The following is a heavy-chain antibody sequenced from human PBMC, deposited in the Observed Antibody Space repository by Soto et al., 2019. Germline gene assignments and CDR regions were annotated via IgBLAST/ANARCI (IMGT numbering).Heavy chain of an antibody. CDR3: VRGGIAGNWFDP. CDR1: GGSITSGGFS. D-gene: IGHD6-13*01. V-gene: IGHV4-31*03. Sequence: QVQLQESGPGLVRPSQTLSLTCTFSGGSITSGGFSGSWFRQHPGKGLEWIAYIFHSGSTDYNPSLKSRVTISADTSKNQFSLKLTFVTAADTAVYYCVRGGIAGNWFDPWGQGTLVTVSS. CDR2: IFHSGST. J-gene: IGHJ5*02.